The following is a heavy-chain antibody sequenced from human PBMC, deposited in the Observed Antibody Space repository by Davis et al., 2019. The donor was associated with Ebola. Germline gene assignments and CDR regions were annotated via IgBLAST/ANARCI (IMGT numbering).Heavy chain of an antibody. CDR3: ARIRGLRFLEWRGGMDV. CDR1: GYSFTSYW. V-gene: IGHV5-51*01. D-gene: IGHD3-3*01. Sequence: GESLKISCKGSGYSFTSYWIGWVRQMPGKGLEWMGIIYPGDSDTRYSPSFQGQVTISADKSISTAYLQWSSLKASDTAMYYCARIRGLRFLEWRGGMDVWGQGTTVTVSS. J-gene: IGHJ6*02. CDR2: IYPGDSDT.